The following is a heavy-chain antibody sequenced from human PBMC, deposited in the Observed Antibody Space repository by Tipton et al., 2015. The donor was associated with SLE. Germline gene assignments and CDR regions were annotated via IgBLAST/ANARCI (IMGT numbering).Heavy chain of an antibody. CDR1: GGSISAYY. J-gene: IGHJ3*02. CDR2: ISHTGST. V-gene: IGHV4-34*09. CDR3: ARSDIVVVVAATTAFDI. D-gene: IGHD2-15*01. Sequence: TLSLTCAVYGGSISAYYWSWIRQPPGKGLEWIGEISHTGSTNFNPSLKSRVAISVDTSKNQFSLKLSSVTAADTAVYYCARSDIVVVVAATTAFDIWGQGTMVTVSS.